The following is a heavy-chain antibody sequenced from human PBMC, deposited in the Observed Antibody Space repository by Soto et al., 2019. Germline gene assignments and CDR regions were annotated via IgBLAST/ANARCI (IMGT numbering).Heavy chain of an antibody. CDR3: AHRVLRTVFGLVTTTAIYFDF. V-gene: IGHV2-5*02. CDR1: GFSLTTSGVG. CDR2: IYWDDDK. D-gene: IGHD3-3*01. J-gene: IGHJ4*02. Sequence: QITLNESGPTVVRPTEPLTLTCRFSGFSLTTSGVGVGWIRQSPGKAPEWLALIYWDDDKRYSASLKIRLTINKDTSKNQVVLTVSDLDPTDTATYYCAHRVLRTVFGLVTTTAIYFDFWGQGTPVAVSS.